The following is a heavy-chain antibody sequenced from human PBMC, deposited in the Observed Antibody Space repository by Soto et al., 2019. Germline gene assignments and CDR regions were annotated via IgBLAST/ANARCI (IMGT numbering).Heavy chain of an antibody. D-gene: IGHD5-18*01. CDR2: ISSDGSNN. Sequence: GGSLRLSCGASGFTFSSYGMHCVRHAPGKGLEWVAVISSDGSNNYCADSVKGRFTISRDNPKNTLYMQMNSLRAEDTAVYYCAKEDTDMPFDPWGQGTLVTVSS. CDR1: GFTFSSYG. V-gene: IGHV3-30*18. CDR3: AKEDTDMPFDP. J-gene: IGHJ5*02.